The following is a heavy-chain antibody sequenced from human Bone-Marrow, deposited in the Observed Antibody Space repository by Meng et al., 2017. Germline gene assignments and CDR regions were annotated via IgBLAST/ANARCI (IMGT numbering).Heavy chain of an antibody. Sequence: SETLSLTCTVSGGSISSSSYYWGWIRQPPGKGLEWIGSIYYSGSTYYNPSLKSRVTISVDTSKNQFSLKLSSVTAADTAVYYCARFRITMVRGVNPKGYFDYWGQGTLVTVSS. V-gene: IGHV4-39*07. CDR2: IYYSGST. CDR3: ARFRITMVRGVNPKGYFDY. CDR1: GGSISSSSYY. J-gene: IGHJ4*02. D-gene: IGHD3-10*01.